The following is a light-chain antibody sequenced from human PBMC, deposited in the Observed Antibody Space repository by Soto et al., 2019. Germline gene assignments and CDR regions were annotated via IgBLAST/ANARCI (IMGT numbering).Light chain of an antibody. Sequence: IQLTQSPSVLSSSLGDRVSISCRASQDIAHNLNWYQQKPGRAPKLLIFEKSTLLYGVPSRFSGSGSGTEFTLTISSLQPEDFATYFCQQYSAHPLPFGGGTKVDI. V-gene: IGKV1-9*01. J-gene: IGKJ4*01. CDR3: QQYSAHPLP. CDR2: EKS. CDR1: QDIAHN.